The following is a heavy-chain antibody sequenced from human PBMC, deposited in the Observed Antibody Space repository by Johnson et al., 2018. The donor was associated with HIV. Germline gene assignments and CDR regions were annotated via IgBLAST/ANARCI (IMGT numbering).Heavy chain of an antibody. D-gene: IGHD6-13*01. V-gene: IGHV3-20*04. CDR2: VNWNGGTT. J-gene: IGHJ3*02. CDR1: GFTFSSNA. Sequence: VQLVESGGGVVQPERSLRLSCAASGFTFSSNAMHWVRQRPGKGLAWVSGVNWNGGTTGYADSVKGRLTISSDNAKSTLYLQMNSLRAEDTALYYCARGPGYGSSWYVNTDAFDIWGQGTLVTVSS. CDR3: ARGPGYGSSWYVNTDAFDI.